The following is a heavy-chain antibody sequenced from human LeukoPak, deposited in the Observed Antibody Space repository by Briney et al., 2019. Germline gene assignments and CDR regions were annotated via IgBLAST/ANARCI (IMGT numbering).Heavy chain of an antibody. D-gene: IGHD1-26*01. CDR1: GFTFSSYW. J-gene: IGHJ4*02. Sequence: GGSLRLSCAASGFTFSSYWMCWVRQAPGKGLEWVANIKQDGSEKYYVDSVKGRFTISRDNAKNSLYLQMNSLRAEDTAVYYCARAMYSGSYYGVPFDYWGQGTLVTVSS. CDR3: ARAMYSGSYYGVPFDY. V-gene: IGHV3-7*01. CDR2: IKQDGSEK.